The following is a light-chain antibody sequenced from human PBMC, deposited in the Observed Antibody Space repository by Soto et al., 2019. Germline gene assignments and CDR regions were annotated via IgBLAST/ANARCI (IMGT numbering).Light chain of an antibody. J-gene: IGLJ1*01. CDR2: GSD. V-gene: IGLV1-40*01. CDR3: QSYDSNLSEV. Sequence: SVLTQPPSVSAAPGQRVTISCTGSGSNIGAGYGVQWYQQLPGTAPRLLIYGSDDRPSGVPDRFSASVSGNSASLAITGLQTEDEAVYYCQSYDSNLSEVFGPGTKVTV. CDR1: GSNIGAGYG.